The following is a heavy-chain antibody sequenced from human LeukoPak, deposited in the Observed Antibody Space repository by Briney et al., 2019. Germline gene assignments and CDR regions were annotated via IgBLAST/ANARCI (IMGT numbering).Heavy chain of an antibody. CDR2: IYYSGST. J-gene: IGHJ5*02. D-gene: IGHD6-19*01. Sequence: SETLSLTCTVSGGSISSYYWSWIRQPPGKGLEWIGYIYYSGSTNYNPSLKSRVTISVDTSKNQFSLKLSSVTAADTAVYYCARGIAVAGTRWSDPWGQGTLVTVSS. CDR3: ARGIAVAGTRWSDP. V-gene: IGHV4-59*01. CDR1: GGSISSYY.